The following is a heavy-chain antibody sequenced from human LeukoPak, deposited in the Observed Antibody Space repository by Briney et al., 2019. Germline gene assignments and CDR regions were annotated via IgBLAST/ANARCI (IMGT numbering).Heavy chain of an antibody. CDR3: ARDGGTLTSRFDY. J-gene: IGHJ4*02. Sequence: GGSLRLSCAASGFTFSDHYMTWIRQAPGKGLESVSYISSTGSTIYYADSVKGRFTISRDNAKNSLYLQMNSLSAEDTAGYYCARDGGTLTSRFDYWGQGTLVTVSS. CDR1: GFTFSDHY. V-gene: IGHV3-11*04. D-gene: IGHD4-11*01. CDR2: ISSTGSTI.